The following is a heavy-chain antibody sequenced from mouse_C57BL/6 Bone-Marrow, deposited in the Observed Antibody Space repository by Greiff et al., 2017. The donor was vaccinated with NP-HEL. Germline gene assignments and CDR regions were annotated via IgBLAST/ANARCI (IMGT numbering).Heavy chain of an antibody. J-gene: IGHJ2*01. CDR1: GYAFTNYL. Sequence: VQLQQSGAELVRPGTSVKVSCKASGYAFTNYLIEWVKQRPGQGLEWIGVINPGSGGTTYNEKFKGKATLTADKSSSTAYMQLSSLTSEDAAVYFCAREGTGYFDYWGQGTTLTVSS. D-gene: IGHD3-3*01. CDR3: AREGTGYFDY. V-gene: IGHV1-54*01. CDR2: INPGSGGT.